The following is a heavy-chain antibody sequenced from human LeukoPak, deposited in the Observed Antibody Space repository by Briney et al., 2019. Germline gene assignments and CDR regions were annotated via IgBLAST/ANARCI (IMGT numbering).Heavy chain of an antibody. CDR1: GGSISSYY. Sequence: SETLSLTCTVSGGSISSYYWSWIRQPAGKGLEWIGRIYTSGSTNYNPSLKSRVTMSVDTSKNQFSLKLSSVTAADTAVYYCARDSLIRTLRPYYYYMDVWGKGTTVTISS. V-gene: IGHV4-4*07. D-gene: IGHD1-1*01. CDR3: ARDSLIRTLRPYYYYMDV. J-gene: IGHJ6*03. CDR2: IYTSGST.